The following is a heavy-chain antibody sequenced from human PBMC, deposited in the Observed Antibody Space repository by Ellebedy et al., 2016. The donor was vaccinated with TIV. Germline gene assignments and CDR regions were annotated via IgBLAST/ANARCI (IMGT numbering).Heavy chain of an antibody. D-gene: IGHD2-2*01. CDR3: ARHGGRQLPPLY. CDR1: GASISAYY. CDR2: IYDNGST. V-gene: IGHV4-59*08. Sequence: MPSETLSLTCTVSGASISAYYWSWIRQPPGKGLEWIGYIYDNGSTNYNPSLKSRVTISVDTSKNQFSLKLSSVTAADTAMYYCARHGGRQLPPLYWGQGTMVTVSS. J-gene: IGHJ3*01.